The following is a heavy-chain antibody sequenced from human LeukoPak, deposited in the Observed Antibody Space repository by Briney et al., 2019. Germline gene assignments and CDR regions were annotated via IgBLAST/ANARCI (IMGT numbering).Heavy chain of an antibody. D-gene: IGHD6-13*01. V-gene: IGHV3-11*06. CDR2: ISSSSSYT. Sequence: PGGSLRLSRAASGFTFSDYYMSWIRQAPGKGLEWVSYISSSSSYTNYADSVKGRFTISRDNAKNSLYLQMNSLRAEDTAVYYCAREGGFYSSSWYFDYWGQGTLVTVSS. CDR3: AREGGFYSSSWYFDY. J-gene: IGHJ4*02. CDR1: GFTFSDYY.